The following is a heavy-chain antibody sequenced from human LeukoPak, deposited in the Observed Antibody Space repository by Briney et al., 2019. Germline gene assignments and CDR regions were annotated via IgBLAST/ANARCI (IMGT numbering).Heavy chain of an antibody. J-gene: IGHJ4*02. Sequence: QAGGSLRLSYEASGFTFSDHYMDWVRQAPGKGLEWIGRTRNKAQRYTTEYAASVKGRFTISRDDSENSLFLQMNSLKTEDTAVYYCARASGTNWNDHHLDYWGQGTLVTVSS. CDR3: ARASGTNWNDHHLDY. CDR1: GFTFSDHY. D-gene: IGHD1-1*01. CDR2: TRNKAQRYTT. V-gene: IGHV3-72*01.